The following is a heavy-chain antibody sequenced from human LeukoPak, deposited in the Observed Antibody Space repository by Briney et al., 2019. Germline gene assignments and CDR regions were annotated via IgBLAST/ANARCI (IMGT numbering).Heavy chain of an antibody. Sequence: GGSLRLSCAASGFTFTNYAMSWVRQAPGKGLEWVSAISTSGGSTYYADSVKGRFTISRDNSKNTVYLQMNSLRAEDTAVYYCAKDGGIVGAMDAFDIWGQGTMVTVSS. J-gene: IGHJ3*02. CDR3: AKDGGIVGAMDAFDI. V-gene: IGHV3-23*01. D-gene: IGHD1-26*01. CDR2: ISTSGGST. CDR1: GFTFTNYA.